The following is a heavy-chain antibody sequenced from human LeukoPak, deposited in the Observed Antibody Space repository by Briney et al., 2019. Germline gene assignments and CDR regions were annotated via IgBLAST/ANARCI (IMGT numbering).Heavy chain of an antibody. J-gene: IGHJ4*02. CDR3: ATKRGNH. V-gene: IGHV3-21*01. D-gene: IGHD3-16*01. CDR1: GFTFSRYS. CDR2: ISISSNYI. Sequence: GGSLRLSCAASGFTFSRYSMNWVRQAPGKGLEWVSSISISSNYIYYTDSVKGRCTISRDNGKNSLYLQMNSLRAEDTGVYYCATKRGNHWGQGTLVTVSS.